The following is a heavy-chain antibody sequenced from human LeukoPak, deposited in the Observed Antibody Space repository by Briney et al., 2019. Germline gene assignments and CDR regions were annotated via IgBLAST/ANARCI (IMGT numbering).Heavy chain of an antibody. Sequence: SETLSLTCAVSGGSISSGGYSWSWIRQPPGKGLEWIGYIYRSGSTYYNPSLKSRVTISVDTSKNQFSLKLSSVTAADTAVYYCARVNCSSTSCYRHYYYYGMDVWGQGTTVTVSS. D-gene: IGHD2-2*01. CDR2: IYRSGST. CDR3: ARVNCSSTSCYRHYYYYGMDV. CDR1: GGSISSGGYS. V-gene: IGHV4-30-2*01. J-gene: IGHJ6*02.